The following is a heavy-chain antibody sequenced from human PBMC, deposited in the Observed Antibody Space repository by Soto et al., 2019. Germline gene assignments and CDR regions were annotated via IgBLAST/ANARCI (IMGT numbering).Heavy chain of an antibody. CDR1: GFTFSSYS. D-gene: IGHD5-18*01. CDR2: ISSSSSYI. J-gene: IGHJ4*02. Sequence: AGGSLRLSCAASGFTFSSYSMNWVRQAPGKGLEWVSSISSSSSYIYYADSVKGRFTISRDNAKNSLYLQMNSLRAEDTAVYYCARDEYSYGNPDYWGQGTLVTVSS. CDR3: ARDEYSYGNPDY. V-gene: IGHV3-21*01.